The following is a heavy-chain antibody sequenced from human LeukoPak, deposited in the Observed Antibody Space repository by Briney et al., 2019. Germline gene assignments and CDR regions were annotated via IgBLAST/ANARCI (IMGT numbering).Heavy chain of an antibody. D-gene: IGHD5-12*01. V-gene: IGHV3-30*18. CDR2: ISYDGSNK. CDR3: AKAYVDIVATPPADY. J-gene: IGHJ4*02. CDR1: GFTFSSYG. Sequence: QPGRSQRLSCAASGFTFSSYGMHWVRQAPGKGLEWVAVISYDGSNKYYADSVKGRFTISRDNSKNTLYLQMNSLRAEDTAVYYCAKAYVDIVATPPADYWGQGTLVTVSS.